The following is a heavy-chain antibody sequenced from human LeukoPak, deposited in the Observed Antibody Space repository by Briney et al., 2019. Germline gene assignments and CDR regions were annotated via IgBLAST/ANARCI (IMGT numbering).Heavy chain of an antibody. Sequence: ASAKVSCKASGYTFTSYGISWVRQAPGQGLEWMGWISAYNGNTNYAQKLQGRVTMTTDTSTSTAYMELRSLRSDDTAVYYCARALLGYCSGGSCYGWFDPWGQGTLVTVSS. V-gene: IGHV1-18*01. D-gene: IGHD2-15*01. CDR1: GYTFTSYG. J-gene: IGHJ5*02. CDR2: ISAYNGNT. CDR3: ARALLGYCSGGSCYGWFDP.